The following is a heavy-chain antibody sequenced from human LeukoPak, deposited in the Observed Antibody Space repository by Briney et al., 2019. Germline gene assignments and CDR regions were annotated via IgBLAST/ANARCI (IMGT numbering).Heavy chain of an antibody. CDR2: ISYDGSNK. CDR3: ARDTRGRVAVAGHFDY. CDR1: GFTFSSYA. J-gene: IGHJ4*02. Sequence: GSLRLSCAASGFTFSSYAMHWVRQAPGKGLEWVAVISYDGSNKYYADSVKGRFTISRDNSKNTLYLQMNSLRAEDTAVYYCARDTRGRVAVAGHFDYWGQGTLVTVSS. V-gene: IGHV3-30-3*01. D-gene: IGHD6-19*01.